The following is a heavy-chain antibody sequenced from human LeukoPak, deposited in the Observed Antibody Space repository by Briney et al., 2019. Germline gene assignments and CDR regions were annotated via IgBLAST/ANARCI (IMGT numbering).Heavy chain of an antibody. Sequence: SETLSLTCIVSGGSISSYYWSWIRQPPGKGLEWIGYIYYSGSTKYNPSLMSRVTISVDTSKNQFSLRLSSVTAADTAVYYCARATTGTYNWFDPWGQGTLVTVSS. V-gene: IGHV4-59*01. D-gene: IGHD1-1*01. J-gene: IGHJ5*02. CDR2: IYYSGST. CDR3: ARATTGTYNWFDP. CDR1: GGSISSYY.